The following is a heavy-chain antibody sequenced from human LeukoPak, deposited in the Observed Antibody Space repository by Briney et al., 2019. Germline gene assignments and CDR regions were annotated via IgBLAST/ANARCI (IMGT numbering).Heavy chain of an antibody. V-gene: IGHV4-59*01. D-gene: IGHD6-19*01. CDR3: ARGAWAVAGTGVFDY. J-gene: IGHJ4*02. CDR2: IHYSGST. CDR1: GGSISSYY. Sequence: SETLSLTCTVSGGSISSYYWSWIRQPPGKGLEWIGYIHYSGSTNYNPSLKSRVTISVDTSKNQFSLKLSSVTAADTAVYYCARGAWAVAGTGVFDYWGQGTLVTVSS.